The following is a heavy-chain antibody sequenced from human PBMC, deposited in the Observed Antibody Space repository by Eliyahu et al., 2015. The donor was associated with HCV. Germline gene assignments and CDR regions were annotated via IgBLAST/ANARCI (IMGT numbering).Heavy chain of an antibody. J-gene: IGHJ4*02. CDR1: GGTFSSYT. CDR3: ARDDSQYYYGSGSYCY. V-gene: IGHV1-69*04. D-gene: IGHD3-10*01. Sequence: EVKKPGSSVKVSCKASGGTFSSYTISWVRQAPGQGLEWMGRIIPILGIANYAQKFQGRVTITADKSTSTAYMELSSLRSEDTAVYYCARDDSQYYYGSGSYCYWGQGTLVTVSS. CDR2: IIPILGIA.